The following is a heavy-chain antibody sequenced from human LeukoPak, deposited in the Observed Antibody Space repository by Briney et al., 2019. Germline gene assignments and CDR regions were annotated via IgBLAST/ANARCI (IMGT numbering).Heavy chain of an antibody. V-gene: IGHV3-30*02. CDR3: VKDHLDGYNDFDY. D-gene: IGHD5-24*01. CDR2: IRYDGSNK. J-gene: IGHJ4*02. Sequence: GGSLRLSCAASGFIFSSYGIHWVRQAPGKGLEWVAFIRYDGSNKYYADSVKGRFTISRDNSKNTLYLQMNSLRAEDTAVYYCVKDHLDGYNDFDYWGQGTLVTVSS. CDR1: GFIFSSYG.